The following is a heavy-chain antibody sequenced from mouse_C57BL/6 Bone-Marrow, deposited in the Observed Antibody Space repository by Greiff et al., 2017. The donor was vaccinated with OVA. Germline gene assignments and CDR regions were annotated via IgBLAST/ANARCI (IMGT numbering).Heavy chain of an antibody. CDR3: TRGYSNYDAMDY. J-gene: IGHJ4*01. D-gene: IGHD2-5*01. Sequence: QVQLQQSGAELVRPGASVTLSCKASGYTFTDYEMHWVKQTPVHGLEWIGAIDPSTGGTAYNQKFKGKAILPADNSSSTAYMELRSLTSEDSAVYDGTRGYSNYDAMDYWGQGTSVTVSS. CDR1: GYTFTDYE. V-gene: IGHV1-15*01. CDR2: IDPSTGGT.